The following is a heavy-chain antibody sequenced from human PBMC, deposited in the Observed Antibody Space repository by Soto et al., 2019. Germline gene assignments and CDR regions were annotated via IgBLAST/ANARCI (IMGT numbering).Heavy chain of an antibody. CDR2: INWNGGST. Sequence: GGSLRLSCASSGFTFDDYGMSWVRQAPGKGLEWVSGINWNGGSTGYADSVKGRFTISRDNAKNSLYLQMNSLRAEDTALYYCARDDVPVRYFDWLPSFDYWGQGTLVTVSS. J-gene: IGHJ4*02. D-gene: IGHD3-9*01. V-gene: IGHV3-20*04. CDR1: GFTFDDYG. CDR3: ARDDVPVRYFDWLPSFDY.